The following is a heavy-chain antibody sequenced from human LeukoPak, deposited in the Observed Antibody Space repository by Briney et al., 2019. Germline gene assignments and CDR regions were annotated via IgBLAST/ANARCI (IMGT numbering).Heavy chain of an antibody. D-gene: IGHD6-19*01. CDR3: AKGNAVAEFDY. CDR1: GFTFSSYG. CDR2: ISYDGSNK. Sequence: GGSLRLSCAASGFTFSSYGMHWVRQAPGKGLEWVAVISYDGSNKYYADSVKGRFTISRDNSKNTLYLQMNSLRAEDTAVYYCAKGNAVAEFDYWGQGHLVTVSS. J-gene: IGHJ4*02. V-gene: IGHV3-30*18.